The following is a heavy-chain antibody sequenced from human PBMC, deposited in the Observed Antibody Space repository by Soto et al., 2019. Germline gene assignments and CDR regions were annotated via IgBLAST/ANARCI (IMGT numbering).Heavy chain of an antibody. D-gene: IGHD3-16*01. Sequence: PSETLSLTCAVYGGPFSGYYWSWIRQPPGKGLERIGEIKHSVSTNYNPSLKSRVTTSVDTSKNQFSLKLSSVTAADTAVYYCARGTAGGGRLYYCDQGTTVT. CDR2: IKHSVST. V-gene: IGHV4-34*01. CDR1: GGPFSGYY. J-gene: IGHJ4*02. CDR3: ARGTAGGGRLYY.